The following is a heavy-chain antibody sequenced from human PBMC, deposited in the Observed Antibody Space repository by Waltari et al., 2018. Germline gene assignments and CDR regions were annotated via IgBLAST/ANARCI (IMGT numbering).Heavy chain of an antibody. J-gene: IGHJ4*02. CDR3: ARGGDYNTYYFDY. CDR1: GDSITTNS. CDR2: IYNSGST. Sequence: QVQLQESGPGLVKPSETLSLTCTVSGDSITTNSWSWIRQPPGKGLEWIAYIYNSGSTNYNPSLKSRVTISVDASKNQFSLKLNSVTAADTAVYYCARGGDYNTYYFDYWGQGTLVTVSS. V-gene: IGHV4-59*01. D-gene: IGHD4-4*01.